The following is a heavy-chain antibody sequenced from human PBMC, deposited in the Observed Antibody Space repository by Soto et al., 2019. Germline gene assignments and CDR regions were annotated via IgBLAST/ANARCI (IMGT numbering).Heavy chain of an antibody. CDR2: INWNGGST. J-gene: IGHJ6*03. V-gene: IGHV3-20*01. Sequence: EVQLVESGGGVVRPGGSLRLSCAASGFTFDDYGMSWVRQAPGKGLEWVSGINWNGGSTGYADSVKGRFTISRDNAKNSLYLQMNRLIAEDTALYHCARVGRGDYAFWSGYAILDYYYYMDVWGKGTTVTVSS. CDR3: ARVGRGDYAFWSGYAILDYYYYMDV. CDR1: GFTFDDYG. D-gene: IGHD3-3*01.